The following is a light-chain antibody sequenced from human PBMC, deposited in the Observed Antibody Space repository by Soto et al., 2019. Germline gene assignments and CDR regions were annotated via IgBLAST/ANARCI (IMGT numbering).Light chain of an antibody. CDR2: AAS. CDR3: QQLNIDSYPIT. CDR1: QGISSF. Sequence: IQLTQSPSSLSASIGDRVTITCRASQGISSFLAWYQQKPRKAPKLLIYAASTLQSGIPSRFSGSGSGTDFTLTIISLQPEDFATYYCQQLNIDSYPITFGQGTRLEIK. J-gene: IGKJ5*01. V-gene: IGKV1-9*01.